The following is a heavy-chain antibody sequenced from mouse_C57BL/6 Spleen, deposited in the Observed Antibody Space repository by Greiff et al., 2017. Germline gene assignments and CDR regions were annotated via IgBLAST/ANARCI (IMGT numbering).Heavy chain of an antibody. J-gene: IGHJ2*01. V-gene: IGHV1-26*01. CDR2: INPNNGGT. CDR3: ARFYDGYYDY. D-gene: IGHD2-3*01. CDR1: GYTFTDYY. Sequence: EVQLQQSGPELVKPGASVKISCKASGYTFTDYYMNWVKQSHGKSLEWIGDINPNNGGTSYNQKFKGKATLTVDKSSSTAYMELRSLTSEDSAVYYCARFYDGYYDYWDQGTTLTVSS.